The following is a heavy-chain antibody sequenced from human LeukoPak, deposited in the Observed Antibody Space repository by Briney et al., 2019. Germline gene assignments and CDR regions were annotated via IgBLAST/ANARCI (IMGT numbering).Heavy chain of an antibody. CDR3: ARDLEAMVSFLDY. V-gene: IGHV3-33*08. Sequence: PGGSLRLSCAASGFTFSNYGMHWVRQAPGKGLEWVAVIWYDGSNKYYADSVKGRFTISRDNSKNTLYLQMNSLRAEDTAVYYCARDLEAMVSFLDYWGQGTLVTVSS. D-gene: IGHD5-18*01. CDR2: IWYDGSNK. J-gene: IGHJ4*02. CDR1: GFTFSNYG.